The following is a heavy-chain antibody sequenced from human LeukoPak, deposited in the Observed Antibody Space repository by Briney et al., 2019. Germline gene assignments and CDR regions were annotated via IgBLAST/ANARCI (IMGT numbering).Heavy chain of an antibody. J-gene: IGHJ6*03. CDR3: ARDPGDHYTYYLMDV. Sequence: ASVKVSCKASGYTFIGYYMHWVRQAPGQGLEWMGWINRKTGGTNYAQKFQGRVTMTRDTSISTAYMELSRLRSDDTAVYYCARDPGDHYTYYLMDVWGKGTTVTISS. D-gene: IGHD1-14*01. CDR1: GYTFIGYY. V-gene: IGHV1-2*02. CDR2: INRKTGGT.